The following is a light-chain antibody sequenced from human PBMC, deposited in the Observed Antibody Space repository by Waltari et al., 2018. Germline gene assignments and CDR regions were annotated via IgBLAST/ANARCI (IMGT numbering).Light chain of an antibody. J-gene: IGKJ3*01. V-gene: IGKV3-11*01. CDR2: DPS. CDR1: QSVNTY. CDR3: QHRRA. Sequence: DIVLTQSPATLSLSPGERATLSCRASQSVNTYLGWYQQKPGQAPRLFIDDPSDRATGIPARFSGSGSGTDFTLTISSLEPEDFAVYYCQHRRAFGPWTRVEIK.